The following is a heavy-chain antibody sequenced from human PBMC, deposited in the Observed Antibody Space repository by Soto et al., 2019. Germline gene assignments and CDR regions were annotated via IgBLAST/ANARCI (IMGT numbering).Heavy chain of an antibody. CDR2: INKDRSQT. CDR3: VKEIAAAQ. CDR1: GFTFSNYW. V-gene: IGHV3-7*01. J-gene: IGHJ4*02. Sequence: EVQLVESGGALVQPGGSLRLTCATSGFTFSNYWMTWVRQAPGKGLEWVANINKDRSQTSFVDSVKGRFTIFRDNAKSSLYLQMNSLRGEDTAKYYCVKEIAAAQWGQGTLVTVSS. D-gene: IGHD6-25*01.